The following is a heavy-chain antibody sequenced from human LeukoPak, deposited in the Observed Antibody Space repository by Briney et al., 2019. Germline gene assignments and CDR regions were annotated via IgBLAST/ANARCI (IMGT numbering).Heavy chain of an antibody. V-gene: IGHV5-51*01. J-gene: IGHJ4*02. CDR2: IYPGDSDT. Sequence: GESLKISCEGSGYSFTSYWIGWLRQMPGKGLEWMGIIYPGDSDTRYSPSFQGQVTISADKSISTAYLQWSSLKASDTAMYYSARRGISSYREFDYWGQGTLVTVSS. D-gene: IGHD3-16*01. CDR1: GYSFTSYW. CDR3: ARRGISSYREFDY.